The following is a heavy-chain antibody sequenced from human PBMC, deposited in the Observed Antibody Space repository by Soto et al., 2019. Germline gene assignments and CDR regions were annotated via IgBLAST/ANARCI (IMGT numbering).Heavy chain of an antibody. CDR2: IYYSGST. CDR1: GGYVSSGRYY. CDR3: ARSGSGSGWL. J-gene: IGHJ4*02. Sequence: PSETLSLTFTVSGGYVSSGRYYWSWIRQPPGKGLEWIGYIYYSGSTKYNPSLKSRVTISVDTSKNQFPLKLSSMTAADTAVYYCARSGSGSGWLGGQGTLVTVSA. D-gene: IGHD6-19*01. V-gene: IGHV4-61*01.